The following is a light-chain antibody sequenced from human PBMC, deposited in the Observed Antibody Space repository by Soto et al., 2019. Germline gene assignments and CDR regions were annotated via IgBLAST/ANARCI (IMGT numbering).Light chain of an antibody. CDR1: ESLVYSDGETY. CDR2: FVS. CDR3: MQAKAWPLT. V-gene: IGKV2-30*01. Sequence: VVVTQSPLSLPVTLGQPASISCRSSESLVYSDGETYLSWFQQRPGQSPRRLIYFVSNRASGVPDRFTGSGSGNDFTMTISRVEAEDVGVYYCMQAKAWPLTFGGGTKVEI. J-gene: IGKJ4*01.